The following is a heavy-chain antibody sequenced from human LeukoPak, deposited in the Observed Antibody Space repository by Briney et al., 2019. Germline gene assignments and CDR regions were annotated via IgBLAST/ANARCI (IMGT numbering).Heavy chain of an antibody. CDR1: GYTFTSYG. D-gene: IGHD3-10*01. V-gene: IGHV1-18*01. J-gene: IGHJ4*02. CDR2: ISAYNGNT. Sequence: ASVKVSCKASGYTFTSYGISWVRQAPGQGLEWMGWISAYNGNTNYAQKLQGRVTMTTDTSTSTAYMELRSLRSDDTAVYYCARPLGGGSGSYLFDYWGQGTLVTVSS. CDR3: ARPLGGGSGSYLFDY.